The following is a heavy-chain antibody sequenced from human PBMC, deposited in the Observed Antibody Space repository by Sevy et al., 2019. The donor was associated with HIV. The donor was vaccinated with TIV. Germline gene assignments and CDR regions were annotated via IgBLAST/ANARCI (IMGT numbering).Heavy chain of an antibody. CDR2: ISSRSSYI. J-gene: IGHJ6*03. CDR3: ASVSAYYMDV. Sequence: GGSLRLSCAASGFIFSSYSMNWVRQAPGKGLEWVSSISSRSSYIYYVDSVKGRFTISRDNAKNSLYLQMNSLRAEDTAVYFCASVSAYYMDVWGKWTTVTVSS. CDR1: GFIFSSYS. V-gene: IGHV3-21*01.